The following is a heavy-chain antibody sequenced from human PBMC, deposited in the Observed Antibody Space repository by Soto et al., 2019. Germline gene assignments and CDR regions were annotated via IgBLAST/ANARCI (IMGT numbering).Heavy chain of an antibody. CDR2: ISPSTSHI. Sequence: EVHLVESGGGLVKPGGSLRLSCAVSGFTFSSCTMYWVRQAPGKGLEWVSSISPSTSHIYYADSVKGRFTISRDNAKNSLFLQMNSLRAEDTAVYYCSGCSGGACHQNYGMDVWGQGTTLTVSS. D-gene: IGHD2-15*01. J-gene: IGHJ6*02. CDR3: SGCSGGACHQNYGMDV. CDR1: GFTFSSCT. V-gene: IGHV3-21*01.